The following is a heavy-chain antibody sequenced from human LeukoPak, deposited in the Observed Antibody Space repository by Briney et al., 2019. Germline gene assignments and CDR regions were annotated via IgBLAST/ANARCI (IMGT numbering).Heavy chain of an antibody. CDR3: AREAGYYGSGSYYMVHAFDI. CDR2: INHSGST. D-gene: IGHD3-10*01. J-gene: IGHJ3*02. CDR1: GGSFSGHY. V-gene: IGHV4-34*01. Sequence: PSETLSLTCSVYGGSFSGHYWNWIRQPPGKGLEWIGEINHSGSTKYNPSLKSRVTISVDTSKNQFSLKLSSVTAADTAVYYCAREAGYYGSGSYYMVHAFDIWGQGTMVTVSS.